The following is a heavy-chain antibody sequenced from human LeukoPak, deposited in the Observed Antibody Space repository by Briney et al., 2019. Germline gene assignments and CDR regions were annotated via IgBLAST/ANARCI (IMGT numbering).Heavy chain of an antibody. Sequence: GSSVKVSCKASGGTFSSYAISWVRQAPGQGLEWMGWISAYNGNTNYAQKLQGRVTMTTDTSTSTAYMELRSLRSDDTAVYYCARDPNDIVVVPAENYYYGMDVWGQGTTVTVSS. V-gene: IGHV1-18*01. CDR3: ARDPNDIVVVPAENYYYGMDV. CDR1: GGTFSSYA. D-gene: IGHD2-2*01. J-gene: IGHJ6*02. CDR2: ISAYNGNT.